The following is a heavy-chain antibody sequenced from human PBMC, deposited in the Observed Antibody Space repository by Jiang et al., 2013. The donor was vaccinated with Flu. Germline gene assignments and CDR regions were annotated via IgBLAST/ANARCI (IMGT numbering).Heavy chain of an antibody. CDR1: GYSFTSYW. CDR3: ARHEDSFGELLQFDY. CDR2: IYPGDSDT. V-gene: IGHV5-51*01. Sequence: GAEVKKPGESLKISCKGSGYSFTSYWIGWVRQMPGKGLEWMGIIYPGDSDTRYSPSFQGQVTISADKSISTAYLQWSSLKASDTAMYYCARHEDSFGELLQFDYWGQGTLVTVSS. J-gene: IGHJ4*02. D-gene: IGHD3-10*01.